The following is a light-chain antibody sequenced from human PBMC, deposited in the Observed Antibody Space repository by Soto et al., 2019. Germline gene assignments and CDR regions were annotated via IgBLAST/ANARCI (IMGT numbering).Light chain of an antibody. CDR1: SSDVGSYNL. Sequence: QSVLTQPASVSGSPGQSITISCTGTSSDVGSYNLVSRYQQHPGKAPKLMIYEGSKRPSGISNSFSGSKSGNTASLTISGLQAEDEADYYCCSYAGSSTPLYVFGTGTKVTVL. CDR3: CSYAGSSTPLYV. V-gene: IGLV2-23*01. CDR2: EGS. J-gene: IGLJ1*01.